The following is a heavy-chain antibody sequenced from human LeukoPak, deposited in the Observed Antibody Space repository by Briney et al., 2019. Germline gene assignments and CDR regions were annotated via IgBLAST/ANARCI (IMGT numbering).Heavy chain of an antibody. J-gene: IGHJ4*02. CDR3: ARAPPRRGYSGYDSYY. Sequence: ASVKVSCKASGYTFTSYDIKWMRQATGQGLEWMGWMNPNSGNTGYAQKFQGRVTMTRNTSISTAYMELSSLRSEDTAVYYCARAPPRRGYSGYDSYYWGQGTLVTVSS. V-gene: IGHV1-8*01. D-gene: IGHD5-12*01. CDR2: MNPNSGNT. CDR1: GYTFTSYD.